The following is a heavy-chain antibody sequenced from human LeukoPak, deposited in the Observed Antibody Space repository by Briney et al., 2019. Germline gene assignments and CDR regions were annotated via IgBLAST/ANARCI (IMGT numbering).Heavy chain of an antibody. CDR1: GFTFSSYW. CDR3: ARAPSEIGGYYPEYFRH. V-gene: IGHV3-74*01. CDR2: IKSDGST. D-gene: IGHD3-22*01. Sequence: GGSLRLSCAASGFTFSSYWMHWVRQAPGKGLVWVPRIKSDGSTNYADSVKGRFTISSDNAKNTVSLQMNSLRAEDTGVYYCARAPSEIGGYYPEYFRHWGQGTLVTVSS. J-gene: IGHJ1*01.